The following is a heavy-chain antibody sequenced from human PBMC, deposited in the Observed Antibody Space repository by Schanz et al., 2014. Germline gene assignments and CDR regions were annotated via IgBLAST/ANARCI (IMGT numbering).Heavy chain of an antibody. D-gene: IGHD3-10*01. J-gene: IGHJ3*02. CDR3: AKGRFGELSAFDI. Sequence: EVHLVESGGGLVQPGGSLRLSCAASGITFSNYWMTWVRQAPGKGLEWVANIKQDESEKYYVDSVKGRFTISRDNAKNTVHLQMNSLRAEDTAVYYCAKGRFGELSAFDIWGQGTMVTVSS. CDR2: IKQDESEK. CDR1: GITFSNYW. V-gene: IGHV3-7*05.